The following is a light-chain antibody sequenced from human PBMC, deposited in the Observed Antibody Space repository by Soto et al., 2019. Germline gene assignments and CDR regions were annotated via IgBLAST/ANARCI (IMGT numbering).Light chain of an antibody. CDR2: GNN. J-gene: IGLJ1*01. Sequence: QSVLTQPPSVSGAPGQRVTFSCTGSSSNIGAGYDVHWYQQLPGTAPKLLIYGNNNRPSGVPDRFSGSKSGTSASLAITGLQAEDEADYYCQSYDSGLSAYVFGTGTKVTVL. CDR1: SSNIGAGYD. V-gene: IGLV1-40*01. CDR3: QSYDSGLSAYV.